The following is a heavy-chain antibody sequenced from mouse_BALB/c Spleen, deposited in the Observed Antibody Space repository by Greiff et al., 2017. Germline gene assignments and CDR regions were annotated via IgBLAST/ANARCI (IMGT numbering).Heavy chain of an antibody. CDR1: GYSFTSYW. V-gene: IGHV1S126*01. D-gene: IGHD1-2*01. J-gene: IGHJ1*01. Sequence: QVQLQQSGPQLVRPGASVKISCKASGYSFTSYWMHWVKQRPGQGLEWIGMIDPSDSETRLNQKFKDKATLTVDKSSSTAYMQLSSSTTEDSAVYFCARGKFITTATEFDVRGAGTTVTASA. CDR3: ARGKFITTATEFDV. CDR2: IDPSDSET.